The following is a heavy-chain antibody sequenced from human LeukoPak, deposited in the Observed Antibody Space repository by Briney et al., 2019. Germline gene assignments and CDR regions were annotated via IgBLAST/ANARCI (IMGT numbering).Heavy chain of an antibody. J-gene: IGHJ5*02. Sequence: GGSLRLSCAASGFTFEDYGMSWVRQVPGKGLEWLSGINWNGGSTGYADSVKGRFTMSRDNAEKSLYLQMNSLRAEDTALYYCVRGQYCRGGSCYGWNWFDAWGQGTPVTVSS. D-gene: IGHD2-15*01. CDR1: GFTFEDYG. CDR3: VRGQYCRGGSCYGWNWFDA. V-gene: IGHV3-20*04. CDR2: INWNGGST.